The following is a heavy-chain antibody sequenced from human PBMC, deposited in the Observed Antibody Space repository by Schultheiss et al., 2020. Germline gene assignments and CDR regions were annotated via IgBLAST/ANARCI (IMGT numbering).Heavy chain of an antibody. CDR2: ISHSGTT. J-gene: IGHJ4*02. CDR3: ARGIVGATN. D-gene: IGHD1-26*01. V-gene: IGHV4-34*01. CDR1: GGSLSGY. Sequence: SETLSLTCAVYGGSLSGYWSWIRQPPGKGLEWIGEISHSGTTNYNPSLKSRVTISVDTSKNQFSLKLSSVTAADTAVYYCARGIVGATNWGQGTLVTVSS.